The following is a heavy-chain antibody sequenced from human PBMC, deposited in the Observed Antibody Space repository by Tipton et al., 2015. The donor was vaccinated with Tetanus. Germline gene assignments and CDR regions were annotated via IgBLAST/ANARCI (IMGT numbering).Heavy chain of an antibody. CDR3: ARLWTTAWYQGVFDY. Sequence: TLSLTCAVYGGSFSGYYWSWIRQPPGKGLEWIGEINHSGSTNYNPSLKSRVTISLDKSTNQFSLRLSSVTAADTAVYYCARLWTTAWYQGVFDYWGQGALVTVSS. D-gene: IGHD3/OR15-3a*01. V-gene: IGHV4-34*01. CDR1: GGSFSGYY. CDR2: INHSGST. J-gene: IGHJ4*02.